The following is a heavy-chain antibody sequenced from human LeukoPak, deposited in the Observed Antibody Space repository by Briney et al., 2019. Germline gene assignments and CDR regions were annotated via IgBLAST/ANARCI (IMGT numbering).Heavy chain of an antibody. D-gene: IGHD6-13*01. CDR1: GFTVSSNY. Sequence: GSLRLSCAASGFTVSSNYMNWVRQAPGKGLEWVSIIYRGDDTYYADSVKGRFTISRDNFKNTLYLQMNSLRAEDTAVYYCARVPGSSWYSDYWGQGTLVTVSS. CDR2: IYRGDDT. J-gene: IGHJ4*02. CDR3: ARVPGSSWYSDY. V-gene: IGHV3-66*02.